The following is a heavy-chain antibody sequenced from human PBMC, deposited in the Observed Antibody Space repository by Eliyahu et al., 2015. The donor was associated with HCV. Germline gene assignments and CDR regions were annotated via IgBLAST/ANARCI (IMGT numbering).Heavy chain of an antibody. J-gene: IGHJ6*02. CDR1: GGSISSYY. Sequence: QVQLQESGPGLVKPSETLSLTCPVSGGSISSYYWSWIRQPPGKGLEWIGYIYYSGSTNYNPSLKSRVTISVDTSKNQFSLKLSSVTAADTAVYYCARVYCSGGSCYSSWDYYYGMDVWGQGTTVTVSS. CDR3: ARVYCSGGSCYSSWDYYYGMDV. CDR2: IYYSGST. D-gene: IGHD2-15*01. V-gene: IGHV4-59*01.